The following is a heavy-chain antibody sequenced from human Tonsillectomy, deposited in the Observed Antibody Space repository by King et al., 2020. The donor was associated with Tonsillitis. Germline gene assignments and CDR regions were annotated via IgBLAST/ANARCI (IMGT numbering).Heavy chain of an antibody. CDR1: GFTFDDYA. CDR2: ISWNSGSI. V-gene: IGHV3-9*01. CDR3: AKENNYYDSSGYYVSWFDP. D-gene: IGHD3-22*01. J-gene: IGHJ5*02. Sequence: VQLVESGGGLVQPGRSLRLSCAASGFTFDDYAMHWVRQAPGKGLEWVSGISWNSGSIGYAESVKGRFTISRDNAKNSLYLQMNSLRAEDTALYYCAKENNYYDSSGYYVSWFDPWGQGTLVTVSS.